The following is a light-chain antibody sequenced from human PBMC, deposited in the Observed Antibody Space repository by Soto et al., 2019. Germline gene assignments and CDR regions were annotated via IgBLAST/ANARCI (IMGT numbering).Light chain of an antibody. CDR2: GAS. Sequence: EIVMTQSPATLSVSPGERATLSCRASQSVSSNLAWYQHKPGHAPRLLMYGASTRATGIPVRFSGSGSGTEFTLTISSLQSEDFAVYYCQQYNNLPRTFGQGTKVEIK. CDR3: QQYNNLPRT. CDR1: QSVSSN. V-gene: IGKV3-15*01. J-gene: IGKJ1*01.